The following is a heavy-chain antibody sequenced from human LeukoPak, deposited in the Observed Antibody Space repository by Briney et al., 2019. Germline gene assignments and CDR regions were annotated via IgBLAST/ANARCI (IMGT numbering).Heavy chain of an antibody. CDR2: IYYSGST. V-gene: IGHV4-30-4*01. CDR1: GGSISSGDYY. Sequence: SETLSLTCTVSGGSISSGDYYWSWIRQPPGKGLEWIGYIYYSGSTYYNPSLKSRVTISVDTSKNQFSLKLSSVTAADTAVYYCASQIAVAGTGGLDYWGQGTLVTVSS. CDR3: ASQIAVAGTGGLDY. J-gene: IGHJ4*02. D-gene: IGHD6-19*01.